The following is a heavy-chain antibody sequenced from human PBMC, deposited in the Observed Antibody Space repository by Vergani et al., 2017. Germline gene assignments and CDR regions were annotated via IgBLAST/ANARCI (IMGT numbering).Heavy chain of an antibody. CDR2: IRYDGSSK. CDR1: GLSFSTCG. D-gene: IGHD4/OR15-4a*01. CDR3: ARDGIRRLTTYYFDS. J-gene: IGHJ4*02. V-gene: IGHV3-30*02. Sequence: QVQLVESGGGVVQPGGSLRLSCAASGLSFSTCGMHWVRQAPGKGLQWLAFIRYDGSSKFYADSVKGRFTISRDNSKNTLYLQMNSLRAEDMAVYYCARDGIRRLTTYYFDSWGQGTLVTVSS.